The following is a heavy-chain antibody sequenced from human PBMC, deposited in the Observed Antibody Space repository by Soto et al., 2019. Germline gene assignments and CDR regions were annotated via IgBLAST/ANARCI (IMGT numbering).Heavy chain of an antibody. CDR1: GFTFSSYG. D-gene: IGHD2-2*01. J-gene: IGHJ6*02. CDR3: AKQECSSSTSCRGARGYYYYGMDV. V-gene: IGHV3-30*18. CDR2: ISYDGSNK. Sequence: HPGGSLRLSCAASGFTFSSYGMHWVRQAPGKGLEWVAVISYDGSNKYYADSVKGRFTISRDNSKNTLYLQMNSLRAEDTAVYYCAKQECSSSTSCRGARGYYYYGMDVWGQGTTVTVSS.